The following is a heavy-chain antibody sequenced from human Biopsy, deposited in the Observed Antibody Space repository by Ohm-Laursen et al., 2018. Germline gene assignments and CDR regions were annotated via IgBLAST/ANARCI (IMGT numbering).Heavy chain of an antibody. D-gene: IGHD3-16*01. CDR3: ARDSRGGHLNTTLITGKNLDS. V-gene: IGHV4-34*01. CDR1: GFTFRSYA. CDR2: INHSGRT. Sequence: LRLSCAATGFTFRSYAMSWVRQAPGKGLEWIGEINHSGRTNYNPSLKSRVTISVDTSKNQFSLKVRSVTAADTAVYFCARDSRGGHLNTTLITGKNLDSWGQGILVTVSS. J-gene: IGHJ4*02.